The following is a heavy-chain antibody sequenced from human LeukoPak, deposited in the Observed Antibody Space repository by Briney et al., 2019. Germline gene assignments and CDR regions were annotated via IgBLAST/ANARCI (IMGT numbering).Heavy chain of an antibody. V-gene: IGHV5-51*01. CDR3: ARGGYDYVWGSYRSPDYYFDY. Sequence: GESLKISCKGSGYSFTTYFIGWVRQMPGKGLEWMGIIYPGDSDTRYSPSFQGQVTISADKSISTAYLQWSSLKASDTAMYYCARGGYDYVWGSYRSPDYYFDYWGQGTLVTVSS. CDR1: GYSFTTYF. D-gene: IGHD3-16*02. J-gene: IGHJ4*02. CDR2: IYPGDSDT.